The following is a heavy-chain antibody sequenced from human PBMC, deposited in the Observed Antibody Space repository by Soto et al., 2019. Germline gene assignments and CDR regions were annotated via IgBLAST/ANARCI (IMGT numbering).Heavy chain of an antibody. CDR2: IYHSGST. CDR3: ASVVGAMFRGVPAAFDI. J-gene: IGHJ3*02. V-gene: IGHV4-30-2*01. D-gene: IGHD3-10*01. Sequence: QLQLQESGSGLVKPSQTLSLTCAVSGGSISSGGYSWSWIRQPPGKGLEWIGYIYHSGSTYYNPHLRQPATRSVDTSKNQFSLKLSAVPAADTAVYSGASVVGAMFRGVPAAFDIWGQGALVTVSS. CDR1: GGSISSGGYS.